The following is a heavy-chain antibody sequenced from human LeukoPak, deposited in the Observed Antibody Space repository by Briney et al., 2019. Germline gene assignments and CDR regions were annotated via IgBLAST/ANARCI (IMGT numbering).Heavy chain of an antibody. CDR3: AKDVTGSLDY. CDR1: GFTVSSNY. CDR2: IYSGGST. J-gene: IGHJ4*02. V-gene: IGHV3-53*05. D-gene: IGHD1-26*01. Sequence: GGSLRLSCAASGFTVSSNYMSWVRQAPGKGLEWVSVIYSGGSTYYADSVKGRFTISRDNSKNTLYLQMNSLRGEDTAMYYCAKDVTGSLDYWGQGTLVTVSS.